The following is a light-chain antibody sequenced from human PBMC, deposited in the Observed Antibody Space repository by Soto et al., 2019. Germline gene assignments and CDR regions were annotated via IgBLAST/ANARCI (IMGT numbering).Light chain of an antibody. V-gene: IGLV2-14*01. J-gene: IGLJ1*01. CDR1: SSDVGGYDY. CDR2: DVT. CDR3: SSYASINPYV. Sequence: TQPASVSASPGQLITISCTGTSSDVGGYDYVSWYQQHPGKAPKLMIYDVTNRPSGVSNRFSGSKSGNTASLTISGLHAEDEAFYYWSSYASINPYVYGT.